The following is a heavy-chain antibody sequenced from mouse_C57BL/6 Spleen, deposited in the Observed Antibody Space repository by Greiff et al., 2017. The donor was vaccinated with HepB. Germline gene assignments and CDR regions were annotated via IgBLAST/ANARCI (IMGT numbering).Heavy chain of an antibody. D-gene: IGHD2-1*01. CDR3: ARDGNYGVDY. Sequence: EVQLVESGGGLVQPGGSLKLSCAASGFTFSDYYMYWVRQTPEKRLEWVAYISNGGGSTYYPDTVKGRFTISRDNAKHTLYLQMSRLKSEDTAMYYCARDGNYGVDYWGQGTSVTVSS. V-gene: IGHV5-12*01. CDR2: ISNGGGST. J-gene: IGHJ4*01. CDR1: GFTFSDYY.